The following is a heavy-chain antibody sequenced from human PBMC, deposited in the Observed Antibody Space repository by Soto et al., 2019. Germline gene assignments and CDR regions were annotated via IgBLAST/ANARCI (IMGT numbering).Heavy chain of an antibody. D-gene: IGHD6-19*01. V-gene: IGHV3-23*01. Sequence: GGSLRLSCEASGFNFKKFAMGWVRQAPGEGLGWVSGISCCGGSTFYADSVKGRFSLARDDSKNTLSLQLNSLRVEDTAHYYCAKADGEQWLIPHLDNWGQGTQVTVPQ. CDR1: GFNFKKFA. J-gene: IGHJ1*01. CDR2: ISCCGGST. CDR3: AKADGEQWLIPHLDN.